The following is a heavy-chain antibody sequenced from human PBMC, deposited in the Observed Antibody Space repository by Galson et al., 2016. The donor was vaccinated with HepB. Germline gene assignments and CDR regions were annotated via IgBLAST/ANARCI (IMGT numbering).Heavy chain of an antibody. CDR3: ARSHLLGRGFGW. V-gene: IGHV6-1*01. D-gene: IGHD7-27*01. CDR1: GDSVSNNNAG. Sequence: CAISGDSVSNNNAGWYWIRQSPSRGLECLGRTFYRSNWQNDYAESVKSRITINPDTSKNGFSLHLSSVTPEDTGVYYCARSHLLGRGFGWWGPGTPVTVSS. J-gene: IGHJ4*02. CDR2: TFYRSNWQN.